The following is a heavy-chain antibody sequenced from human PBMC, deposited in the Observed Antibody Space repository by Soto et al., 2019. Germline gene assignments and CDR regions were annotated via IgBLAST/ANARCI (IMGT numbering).Heavy chain of an antibody. CDR2: IYYSGST. CDR1: GGSVSSGSYY. CDR3: ARDLTSGDSSSSLKYNWFDP. V-gene: IGHV4-61*01. D-gene: IGHD6-6*01. Sequence: SETLSLTCTVSGGSVSSGSYYWSWIRQPPGKGLEWIGYIYYSGSTNYNPSLKSRVTISVDTSKNQFSLKLSSVTAADTAVYYCARDLTSGDSSSSLKYNWFDPWGQGTLVTVSS. J-gene: IGHJ5*02.